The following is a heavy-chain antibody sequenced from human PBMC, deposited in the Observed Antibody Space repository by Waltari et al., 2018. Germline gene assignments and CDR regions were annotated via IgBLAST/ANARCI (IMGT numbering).Heavy chain of an antibody. CDR3: ARERYEWELHRAFDI. Sequence: QVQLQESGPGLVKPSQTLSLTCTVSGGSISSGSYYWSWIRQPAGKGLEWIGRIYTSGSTNYNPSLKSRVTISVDTSKNQFSLKLSSVTAADTAVYYCARERYEWELHRAFDIWGQGTMVTVSS. V-gene: IGHV4-61*02. D-gene: IGHD1-26*01. J-gene: IGHJ3*02. CDR2: IYTSGST. CDR1: GGSISSGSYY.